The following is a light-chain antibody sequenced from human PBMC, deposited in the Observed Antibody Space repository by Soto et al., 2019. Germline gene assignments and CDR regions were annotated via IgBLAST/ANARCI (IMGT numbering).Light chain of an antibody. CDR2: YAS. V-gene: IGKV3-15*01. CDR1: QSVINN. CDR3: QQFHRWPVT. Sequence: EIVMTQSPATLSVSPGERVTLSCRASQSVINNLAWYQHKPGQAPRLLISYASTGAAVIPARFTVSGYGTAFPLTISSLQSEDVAICYCQQFHRWPVTFGGGAKVEI. J-gene: IGKJ4*01.